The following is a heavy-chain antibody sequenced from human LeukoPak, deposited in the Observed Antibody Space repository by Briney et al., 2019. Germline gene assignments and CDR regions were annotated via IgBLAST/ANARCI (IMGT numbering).Heavy chain of an antibody. CDR1: GFTFSLYG. CDR3: VKDYCSGGSCIDAFDS. V-gene: IGHV3-30*02. J-gene: IGHJ3*01. D-gene: IGHD2-15*01. Sequence: GGSLRLSCAASGFTFSLYGMQWVRQAPGKGLQWVAFIRYDASNEYYVDSVKGRFTISRDNSENTLYLQMNSLRAEDTAVYYCVKDYCSGGSCIDAFDSWGQGTMVTVSS. CDR2: IRYDASNE.